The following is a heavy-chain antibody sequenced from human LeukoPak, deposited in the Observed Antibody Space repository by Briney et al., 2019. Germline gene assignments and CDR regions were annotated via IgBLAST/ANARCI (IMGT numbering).Heavy chain of an antibody. CDR2: FDPEDGET. Sequence: ASVKVSCKVSGYTLTELSMHWVRQAPGKGLEWMGGFDPEDGETIYAQKFQGRVTMTEDTSTDTAYMELSSPRSEDTAVYYCATGKWDWLLESGDAFDIWGQGTMVTVSS. J-gene: IGHJ3*02. CDR1: GYTLTELS. CDR3: ATGKWDWLLESGDAFDI. D-gene: IGHD3/OR15-3a*01. V-gene: IGHV1-24*01.